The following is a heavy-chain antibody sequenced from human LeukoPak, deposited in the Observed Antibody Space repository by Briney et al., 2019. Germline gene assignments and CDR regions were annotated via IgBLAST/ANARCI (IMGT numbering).Heavy chain of an antibody. V-gene: IGHV4-34*01. CDR3: ARGPFYSDRSVRSRYMDG. Sequence: PSETLSLTCAVYGFTFSGYYWSWIRQSPGKGLEWMGEINHSGSTNYNPSLNSRVTISVDACKNQFSLKLSSVSAADTALYYCARGPFYSDRSVRSRYMDGWDKGNTVTVSS. D-gene: IGHD3-22*01. J-gene: IGHJ6*03. CDR1: GFTFSGYY. CDR2: INHSGST.